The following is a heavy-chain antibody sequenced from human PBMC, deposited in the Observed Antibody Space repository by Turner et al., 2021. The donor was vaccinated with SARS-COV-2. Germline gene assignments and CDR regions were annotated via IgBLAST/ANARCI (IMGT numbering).Heavy chain of an antibody. CDR2: IFSSGST. D-gene: IGHD2-2*01. Sequence: QLQLQESGPGLVKPSETLSLTCTVSGGSITSSTYYWGWIRQPPVKGLDWIGSIFSSGSTYYNPSLKRRVTISVDTSKNQFSLKLTSVTAADTAVYYCARSYHTYYFDYWGQGTLGTVSS. CDR3: ARSYHTYYFDY. V-gene: IGHV4-39*01. J-gene: IGHJ4*02. CDR1: GGSITSSTYY.